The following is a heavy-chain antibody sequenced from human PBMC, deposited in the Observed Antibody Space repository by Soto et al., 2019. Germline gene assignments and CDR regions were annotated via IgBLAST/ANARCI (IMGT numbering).Heavy chain of an antibody. CDR1: GGSVNSVNYY. J-gene: IGHJ3*02. Sequence: QVQLQESGPGLVKPSENLSLSCSVSGGSVNSVNYYWSWIRQPPGKGLEWIGYIYSSGSTNYNPSLKSRVTISVDTSKNQLSLRLNSVTTADTAVYYCATSPRFAFDIWGQGTMVTVSS. V-gene: IGHV4-61*01. CDR3: ATSPRFAFDI. CDR2: IYSSGST.